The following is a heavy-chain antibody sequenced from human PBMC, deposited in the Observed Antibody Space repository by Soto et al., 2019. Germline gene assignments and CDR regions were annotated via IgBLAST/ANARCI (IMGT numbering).Heavy chain of an antibody. CDR3: ARHGSY. CDR2: IYFSGST. CDR1: GVSMNNTSYY. J-gene: IGHJ4*02. V-gene: IGHV4-39*01. Sequence: QLQLQESGPGLVKPSETLSLTCTVSGVSMNNTSYYWGWIRQSPGKGLEWIGTIYFSGSTFYNPSLKSRLTLSIDRSKRQFSLRLTSVTAADTAVYYCARHGSYWGQGTLVAVSS.